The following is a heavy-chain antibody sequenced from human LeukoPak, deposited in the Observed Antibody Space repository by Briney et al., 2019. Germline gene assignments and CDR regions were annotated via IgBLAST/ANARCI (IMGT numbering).Heavy chain of an antibody. CDR3: ARDPRASGWPGYYFDY. CDR2: INPNSGGT. V-gene: IGHV1-2*02. D-gene: IGHD6-19*01. CDR1: GYTFTGYY. Sequence: ASVKVSCKASGYTFTGYYMHWVRQAPGQGLEWMGWINPNSGGTNYAQKFQGRVTMTRDTSISTAYMELSRLRSDDTAVYYCARDPRASGWPGYYFDYSGQGTLVTVSS. J-gene: IGHJ4*02.